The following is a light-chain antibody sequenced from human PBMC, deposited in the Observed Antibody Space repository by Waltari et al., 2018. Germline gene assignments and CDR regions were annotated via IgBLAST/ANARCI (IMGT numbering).Light chain of an antibody. V-gene: IGLV1-47*01. CDR1: SSNTGGNF. CDR3: AVWDDSLSGYI. CDR2: RNN. Sequence: QSVLTQPPSASGTPGQSITISCSGSSSNTGGNFVSWYHQLPGTAPRLLIYRNNQRPSGVPDRFSGSRAGTSASLAISGLRSEDEGDYYCAVWDDSLSGYIFGPGTRV. J-gene: IGLJ1*01.